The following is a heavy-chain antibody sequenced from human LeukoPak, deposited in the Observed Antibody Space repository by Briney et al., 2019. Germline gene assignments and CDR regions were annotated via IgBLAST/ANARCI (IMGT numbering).Heavy chain of an antibody. V-gene: IGHV1-69*06. J-gene: IGHJ4*02. D-gene: IGHD6-6*01. CDR3: AREIYSSSSGFGY. Sequence: GASVKVSCKASGYSFVGYGITWVRQAPGQGLEWMGGIIPIFGTANYAQKFQGRVTITADKSTSTAYMELSSLKSEDTAVYYCAREIYSSSSGFGYWGQGTLVTVSS. CDR1: GYSFVGYG. CDR2: IIPIFGTA.